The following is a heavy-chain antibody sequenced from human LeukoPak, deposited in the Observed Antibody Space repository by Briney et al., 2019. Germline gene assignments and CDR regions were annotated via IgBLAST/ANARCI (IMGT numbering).Heavy chain of an antibody. J-gene: IGHJ4*02. CDR1: GYTFTGYY. Sequence: ASVKVSCKASGYTFTGYYMHWVRQAPGQGLEWMGWINPNSGGTNYAQKFQGRVTMTRDTSISTAYMELSRLRPDDTAVYYCARYPLGSGWPFDYCGQGTLVTVSS. D-gene: IGHD6-19*01. CDR2: INPNSGGT. CDR3: ARYPLGSGWPFDY. V-gene: IGHV1-2*02.